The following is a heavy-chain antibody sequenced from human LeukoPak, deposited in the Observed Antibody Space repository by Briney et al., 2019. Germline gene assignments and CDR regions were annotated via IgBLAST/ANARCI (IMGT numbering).Heavy chain of an antibody. Sequence: SETLSLTCTVSGGSISSYYWSWIRQPPGKGLEWIGYIYYSGSTNYNPSLKSRVTTSVDTSKNQFSLKLSSVTAADTAVYYCARLRGDYVDYWGQGTLVTVSS. J-gene: IGHJ4*02. CDR1: GGSISSYY. CDR2: IYYSGST. D-gene: IGHD2-15*01. CDR3: ARLRGDYVDY. V-gene: IGHV4-59*08.